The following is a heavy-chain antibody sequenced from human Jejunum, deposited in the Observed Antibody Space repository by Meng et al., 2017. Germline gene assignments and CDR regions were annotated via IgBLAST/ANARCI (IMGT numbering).Heavy chain of an antibody. CDR3: ARGVGDIRFGFDY. CDR1: GDSISSTSW. Sequence: ESGPGLGKPSGTRPPTVDVSGDSISSTSWWDSLRQPPGKGLEWIGEIYHSGRSNFIPSLKSRVSISLDESKNQFSLTLNSVTAADTAVYYCARGVGDIRFGFDYWGQGILVTVSS. J-gene: IGHJ4*02. D-gene: IGHD3-16*01. CDR2: IYHSGRS. V-gene: IGHV4-4*02.